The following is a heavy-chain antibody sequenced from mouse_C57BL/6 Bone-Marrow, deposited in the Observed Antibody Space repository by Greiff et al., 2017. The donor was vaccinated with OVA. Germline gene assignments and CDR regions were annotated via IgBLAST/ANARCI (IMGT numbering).Heavy chain of an antibody. CDR2: IHPNSGST. CDR3: ARDGLSYAMDY. J-gene: IGHJ4*01. V-gene: IGHV1-64*01. CDR1: GYTFTSYW. Sequence: VQLQQPGAELVKPGASVKLSCKASGYTFTSYWMHWVKQRPGQGLEWIGMIHPNSGSTNYNEKFKSKATLTVDKSSSTAYMQLSSLTSEDSAVYYCARDGLSYAMDYWGQGTSVTVSS.